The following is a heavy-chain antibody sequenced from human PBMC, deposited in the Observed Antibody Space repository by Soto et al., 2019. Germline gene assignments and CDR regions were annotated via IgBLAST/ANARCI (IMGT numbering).Heavy chain of an antibody. J-gene: IGHJ4*02. CDR2: VYYTGST. CDR3: ARSVAVPGAHIDY. Sequence: SETLSLTCIVSGGSISGPYWSWIRQSPGKGLEWLGYVYYTGSTNYSPSLRSRVGISVDTSKNEFSLRLSSVTAADTAVYFCARSVAVPGAHIDYWGQGTQVTVSS. V-gene: IGHV4-59*11. CDR1: GGSISGPY. D-gene: IGHD6-19*01.